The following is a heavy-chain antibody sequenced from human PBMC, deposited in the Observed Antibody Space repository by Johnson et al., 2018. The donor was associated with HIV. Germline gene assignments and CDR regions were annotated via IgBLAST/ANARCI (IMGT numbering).Heavy chain of an antibody. CDR3: AKALLLWFGEALHAFDI. V-gene: IGHV3-30*04. CDR2: ISYDGSNK. CDR1: GFTFSSYA. D-gene: IGHD3-10*01. J-gene: IGHJ3*02. Sequence: QVQLVESGGGLVKPGGSLRLSCAASGFTFSSYAMHWVRQAPGKGLEWVAVISYDGSNKYYADSVKGRFIISRDNSKNTLYLQMSSLRAEDTAVYYCAKALLLWFGEALHAFDIWGQGTMVTVSS.